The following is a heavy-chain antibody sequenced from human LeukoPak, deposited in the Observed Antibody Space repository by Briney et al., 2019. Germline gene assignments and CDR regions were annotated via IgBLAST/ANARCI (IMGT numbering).Heavy chain of an antibody. V-gene: IGHV1-18*01. J-gene: IGHJ4*02. D-gene: IGHD3-22*01. CDR2: ISANNGNT. CDR1: GYSFTSYG. Sequence: PSVKVSCKASGYSFTSYGITWVRQAPGQGLEWMGWISANNGNTNYAQKLQDRVTMTTDTPTSTAYMELRSLRSDDTAVYYCARGFTYYYDSSGYPILGYWGQGTLVTVSS. CDR3: ARGFTYYYDSSGYPILGY.